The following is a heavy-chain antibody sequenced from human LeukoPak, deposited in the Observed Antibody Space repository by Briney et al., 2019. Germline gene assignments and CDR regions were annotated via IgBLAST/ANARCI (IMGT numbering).Heavy chain of an antibody. CDR2: IYESGQTT. V-gene: IGHV3-23*01. CDR3: AKDYRIGYSDHFDY. J-gene: IGHJ4*02. CDR1: GFTFSSHA. Sequence: GGSLRLSCVGSGFTFSSHAMSWVRQAPEKGLEWVSGIYESGQTTHYADSVKGRFSISRDNSKNTLYLQTDSLRGEDTAIYYCAKDYRIGYSDHFDYWGQGALVTVSS. D-gene: IGHD2-21*01.